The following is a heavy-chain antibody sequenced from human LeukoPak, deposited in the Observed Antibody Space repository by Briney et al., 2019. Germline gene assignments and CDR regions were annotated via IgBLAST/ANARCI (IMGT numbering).Heavy chain of an antibody. J-gene: IGHJ6*03. CDR3: ARDVVYYYGSGSPSARYYYYYMDV. CDR1: GGSFSGYY. D-gene: IGHD3-10*01. V-gene: IGHV4-34*01. CDR2: INHSGST. Sequence: SETLSLTCAVYGGSFSGYYWSWIRQPPGKGLEWIGEINHSGSTNYNPSLKSRVTISVDTSKNQFSLKLSSVTAADTAVYYCARDVVYYYGSGSPSARYYYYYMDVWGKGTTVTISS.